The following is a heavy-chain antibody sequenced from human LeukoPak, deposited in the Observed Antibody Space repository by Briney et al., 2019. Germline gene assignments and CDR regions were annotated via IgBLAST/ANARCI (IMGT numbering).Heavy chain of an antibody. J-gene: IGHJ4*02. CDR2: ISGSGGST. CDR1: GFTFRNYG. V-gene: IGHV3-23*01. Sequence: GGSLRLSCAVSGFTFRNYGMSWVRQAPGKGLEWVSAISGSGGSTYYADSVKGRFTISRDNSKNTLYLQMNSLRAEDTAVYYCAKDPYSSGWFDYWGQGTLVTVSS. CDR3: AKDPYSSGWFDY. D-gene: IGHD6-19*01.